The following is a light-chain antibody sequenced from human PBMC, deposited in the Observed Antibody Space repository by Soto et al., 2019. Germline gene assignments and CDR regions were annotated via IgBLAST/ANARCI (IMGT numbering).Light chain of an antibody. V-gene: IGKV3-11*01. CDR1: QSFSSN. Sequence: EIVMTQSPATLSVSPGERATLSCRASQSFSSNLAWYQQKPGQAPRLLIYGTSTRATGVPARFSGSGSGTDFTLTISSLEPEDFAVYYCQQRSSWPPVTFGQGTRLEIK. J-gene: IGKJ5*01. CDR3: QQRSSWPPVT. CDR2: GTS.